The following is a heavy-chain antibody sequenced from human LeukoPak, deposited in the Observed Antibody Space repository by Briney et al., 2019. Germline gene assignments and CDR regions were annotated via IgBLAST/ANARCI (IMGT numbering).Heavy chain of an antibody. J-gene: IGHJ3*02. V-gene: IGHV3-33*03. CDR3: AKAYDSSGYLIDAFDI. D-gene: IGHD3-22*01. CDR2: IWYDGSNK. CDR1: GFTFSSYG. Sequence: GGSLRLSCAASGFTFSSYGMHWVRQAPGKGLEWVAVIWYDGSNKYYADSVKGRFTISRDNAKNSLYLQMNSLRAEDTALYYCAKAYDSSGYLIDAFDIWGQGTMVTVSS.